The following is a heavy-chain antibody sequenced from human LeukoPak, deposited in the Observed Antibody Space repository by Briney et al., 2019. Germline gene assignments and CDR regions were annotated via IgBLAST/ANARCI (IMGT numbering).Heavy chain of an antibody. CDR2: INPNSGGT. J-gene: IGHJ5*02. D-gene: IGHD2-15*01. Sequence: ASVKVSCKASGYTFTGYYMHWVRQAPGQGLEWMGWINPNSGGTNYAQKFQGRVTMTRDTSISTAYMELSRLRSDDTAVYYRARDLCSGGSCYPGWLDPWGQGTLVTVSS. V-gene: IGHV1-2*02. CDR3: ARDLCSGGSCYPGWLDP. CDR1: GYTFTGYY.